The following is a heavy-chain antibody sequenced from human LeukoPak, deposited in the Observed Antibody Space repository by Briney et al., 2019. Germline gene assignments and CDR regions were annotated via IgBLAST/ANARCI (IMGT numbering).Heavy chain of an antibody. Sequence: ASVKVSCKASGGTFSSYAISWVRQAPGQGLEWMGGFDPEDGETIYAQKFQGRVTMTEDTSTDTAYMELSSLRSEDTAVYYCATAGGYYGDYWGQGTLVTVSS. CDR2: FDPEDGET. CDR1: GGTFSSYA. CDR3: ATAGGYYGDY. D-gene: IGHD3-22*01. V-gene: IGHV1-24*01. J-gene: IGHJ4*02.